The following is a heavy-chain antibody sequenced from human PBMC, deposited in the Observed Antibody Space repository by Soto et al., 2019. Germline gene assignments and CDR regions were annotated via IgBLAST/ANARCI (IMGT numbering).Heavy chain of an antibody. D-gene: IGHD2-15*01. CDR3: ARDRVDCSGGNCWRSVEDT. CDR2: IDPSGGGT. J-gene: IGHJ5*01. Sequence: ASVKVSCKASGYTFTNYYMHWVRQAPGQGLEWMGIIDPSGGGTSYAQKFQGRLTMTRDTSTSTVYMDLSSLRSEDTAVYYCARDRVDCSGGNCWRSVEDTWG. V-gene: IGHV1-46*01. CDR1: GYTFTNYY.